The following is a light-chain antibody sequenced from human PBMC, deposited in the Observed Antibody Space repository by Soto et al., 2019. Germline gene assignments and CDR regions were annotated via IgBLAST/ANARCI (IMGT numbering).Light chain of an antibody. Sequence: QSALTQPRSVSGSPGQSVTISCTGTSGDVGGYNYVSWYQQHPGKAPKLMIYAVNARPSGVPDRFSGSKSGNTASLTISGLQAEDEADYYCCSYAGSYTYVFGTGTKLTVL. CDR3: CSYAGSYTYV. V-gene: IGLV2-11*01. J-gene: IGLJ1*01. CDR1: SGDVGGYNY. CDR2: AVN.